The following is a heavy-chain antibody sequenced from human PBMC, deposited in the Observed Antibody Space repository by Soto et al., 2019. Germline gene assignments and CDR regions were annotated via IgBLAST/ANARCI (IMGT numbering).Heavy chain of an antibody. CDR1: GFTFSDYY. V-gene: IGHV3-11*06. CDR2: ISSSSSYT. D-gene: IGHD6-13*01. Sequence: GGSLRLSCAASGFTFSDYYMSWIRQAPGKGLEWVSYISSSSSYTNYADSVKGRFTISRDNAKNSLYLQMNSLRAEDTAVYYCARRQYSSSWPTFGYWGQGTLVTVSS. J-gene: IGHJ4*02. CDR3: ARRQYSSSWPTFGY.